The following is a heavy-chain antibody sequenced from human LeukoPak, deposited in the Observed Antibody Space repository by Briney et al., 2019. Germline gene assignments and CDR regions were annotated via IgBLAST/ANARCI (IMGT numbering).Heavy chain of an antibody. J-gene: IGHJ6*04. D-gene: IGHD4-17*01. CDR3: ARIYGDYSSYYYYGTDV. V-gene: IGHV1-18*04. CDR1: GYTFTSYG. CDR2: ISAYNGNT. Sequence: ASVKVSCKASGYTFTSYGISWVRQAPGQGLEWMGWISAYNGNTNYAQKLQGRVTMTTDTSTSTAYMELRSLRSDDTAVYYCARIYGDYSSYYYYGTDVWGKGTTVTVSS.